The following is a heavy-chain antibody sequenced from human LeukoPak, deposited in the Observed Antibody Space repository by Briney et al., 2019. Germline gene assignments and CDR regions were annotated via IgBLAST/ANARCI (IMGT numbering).Heavy chain of an antibody. J-gene: IGHJ4*02. Sequence: GGSLRLSCAASGFTFSSYWMGWVRQAPGKGLEWVANMKQDGSEKYYVDSVKGRFTISRDNAKNSLYLQMNSLRAEDTAVYYCARVGRYTYYDFWSGYYPIYYFDYWGQGTLVTVSS. D-gene: IGHD3-3*01. CDR2: MKQDGSEK. V-gene: IGHV3-7*01. CDR3: ARVGRYTYYDFWSGYYPIYYFDY. CDR1: GFTFSSYW.